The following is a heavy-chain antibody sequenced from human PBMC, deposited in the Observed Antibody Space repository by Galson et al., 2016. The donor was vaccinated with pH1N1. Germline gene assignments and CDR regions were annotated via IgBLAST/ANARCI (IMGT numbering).Heavy chain of an antibody. D-gene: IGHD6-6*01. Sequence: SLRLSCAASGFTFSNFVMSWVRQDPGRGLEWVSTITGSGGSTYYPDSLKGRFTISRDNSKNTLYLQMNSLRAEDTAVYHCAKAYSCSSGYYFQYWGQGALVTVSS. V-gene: IGHV3-23*01. J-gene: IGHJ4*02. CDR1: GFTFSNFV. CDR3: AKAYSCSSGYYFQY. CDR2: ITGSGGST.